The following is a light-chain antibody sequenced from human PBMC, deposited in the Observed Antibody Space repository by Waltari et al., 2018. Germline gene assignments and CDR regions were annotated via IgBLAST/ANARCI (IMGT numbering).Light chain of an antibody. J-gene: IGKJ2*01. CDR1: ESFINTY. V-gene: IGKV3-20*01. Sequence: IVLTQFEGTLSLSPGERATLSCRASESFINTYLAWYQQKPGQAPRLLIYAASTRAPGTPDRFSGSESGTDFTLTISRLEPEDVAVYFCQLYSSSLYTFGQGTKLEIK. CDR2: AAS. CDR3: QLYSSSLYT.